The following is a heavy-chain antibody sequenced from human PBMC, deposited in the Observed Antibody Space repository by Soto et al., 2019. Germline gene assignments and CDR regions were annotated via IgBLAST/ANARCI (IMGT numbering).Heavy chain of an antibody. Sequence: WGSLSLSCPASGVSISSCCMYWDRQAPGKGLEWVAVISYDGSNKYYADSVKGRFTISRDNSKNTLYLQMNSLRGEDTAVYYCARPGYCSGGSCYIRMDAWGQGTTVTVSS. J-gene: IGHJ6*02. D-gene: IGHD2-15*01. CDR3: ARPGYCSGGSCYIRMDA. V-gene: IGHV3-30*03. CDR1: GVSISSCC. CDR2: ISYDGSNK.